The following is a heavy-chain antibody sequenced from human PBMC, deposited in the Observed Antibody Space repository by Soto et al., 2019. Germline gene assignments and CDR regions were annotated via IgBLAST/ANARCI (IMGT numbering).Heavy chain of an antibody. CDR1: GFTFSNAW. J-gene: IGHJ4*02. V-gene: IGHV3-15*07. D-gene: IGHD3-22*01. CDR2: SKSKTDGGTT. Sequence: GGSLRLSCAASGFTFSNAWMNWVRQAPGKGLEWVGRSKSKTDGGTTDYAAPVKGRFTISRDDSKNTLYLQMNSLKTEDTAVYYCTTDFARHYYDSSGPRPYWGQGTLVTAPQ. CDR3: TTDFARHYYDSSGPRPY.